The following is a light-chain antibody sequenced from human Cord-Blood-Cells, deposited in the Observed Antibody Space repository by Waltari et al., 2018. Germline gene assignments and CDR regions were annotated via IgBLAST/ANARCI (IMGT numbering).Light chain of an antibody. CDR2: GNS. CDR1: SSNIGAGYD. J-gene: IGLJ3*02. CDR3: QSYDSSLSGWV. Sequence: QSVLTQPPSVSGAPGQRVTISCTGRSSNIGAGYDVHWYQQLPGTAPQLLLYGNSNRPSGVPDRFSGSKSGTSASLAITGLQAEDEADYYCQSYDSSLSGWVFGGGTKLTVL. V-gene: IGLV1-40*01.